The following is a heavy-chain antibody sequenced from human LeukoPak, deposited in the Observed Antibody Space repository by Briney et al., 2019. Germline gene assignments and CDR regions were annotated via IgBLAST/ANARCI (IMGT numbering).Heavy chain of an antibody. V-gene: IGHV4-38-2*02. CDR2: IYHSGST. CDR1: GYSISTGYY. Sequence: LETLSLTCTVSGYSISTGYYWGWIRQPPGKGLEWIGEIYHSGSTNYNPSLKSRVTISVDTSKNQFSLKLSSVTAADTAVYYCARVFSGYYSGFDYWGQGTLVTVSS. D-gene: IGHD3-22*01. CDR3: ARVFSGYYSGFDY. J-gene: IGHJ4*02.